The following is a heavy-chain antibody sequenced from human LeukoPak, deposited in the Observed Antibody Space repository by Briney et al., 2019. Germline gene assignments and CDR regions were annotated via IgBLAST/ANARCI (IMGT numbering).Heavy chain of an antibody. J-gene: IGHJ4*02. Sequence: SVKVSCKASGGTFSSYAISWVRQAPGQGLEWMGRIIPILGIANYAQKFQGRVTITADKSTSTAYMELSSLGSEDTAVYYCARDTASGYYVSDYWGQGTLVTVSS. V-gene: IGHV1-69*04. D-gene: IGHD3-22*01. CDR2: IIPILGIA. CDR1: GGTFSSYA. CDR3: ARDTASGYYVSDY.